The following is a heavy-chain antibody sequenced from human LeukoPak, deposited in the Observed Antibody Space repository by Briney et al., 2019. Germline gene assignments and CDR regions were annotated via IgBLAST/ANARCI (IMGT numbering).Heavy chain of an antibody. V-gene: IGHV4-59*09. D-gene: IGHD3-10*01. CDR3: ARGSTMVRGVIIYYFDY. Sequence: YYSGSTNYNPSLKSRVTISVDTSKNQFSLKLSSVTAADTAVYYCARGSTMVRGVIIYYFDYWGQGTLVTVSS. J-gene: IGHJ4*02. CDR2: YYSGST.